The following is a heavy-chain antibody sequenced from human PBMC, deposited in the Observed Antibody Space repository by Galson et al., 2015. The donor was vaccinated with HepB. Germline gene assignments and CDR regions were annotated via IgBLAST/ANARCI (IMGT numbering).Heavy chain of an antibody. Sequence: SVKVSCKASGDTFTGYYIHWVRQAPGQGLEWMGWVNSNSGVTNYAQKFQGRVTMTRDTSISTAYMELSSLRSDDTALYYCAGTTPSSYYYCMDVWGKGTTVTVSS. CDR1: GDTFTGYY. CDR2: VNSNSGVT. V-gene: IGHV1-2*02. J-gene: IGHJ6*03. CDR3: AGTTPSSYYYCMDV. D-gene: IGHD2-15*01.